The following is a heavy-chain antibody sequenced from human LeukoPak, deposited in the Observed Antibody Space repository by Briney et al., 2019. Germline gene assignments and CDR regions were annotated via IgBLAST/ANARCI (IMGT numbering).Heavy chain of an antibody. J-gene: IGHJ5*02. V-gene: IGHV3-23*01. Sequence: GGSLRLSCAASGFTFNSYAMSWVRQAAGKGLEWVSSISGSGGSTYYADSVKGRFTISRDSSKNMLYLQMNILRAEDTVIYYCAKDGIDSGDPNGFDPWGQGTLVTVSS. D-gene: IGHD3-10*01. CDR1: GFTFNSYA. CDR2: ISGSGGST. CDR3: AKDGIDSGDPNGFDP.